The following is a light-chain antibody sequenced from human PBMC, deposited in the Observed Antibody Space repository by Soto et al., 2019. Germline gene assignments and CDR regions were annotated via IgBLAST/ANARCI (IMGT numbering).Light chain of an antibody. CDR3: QHYTTYWT. Sequence: DIQMTQSPSTLSASVGDRVTITCRASQSISSWLAWYQQKPGKAPKLLIYAASSLESGVPSRFSGSGSGTEFTITISRLQPDDVATYYRQHYTTYWTFGQGTKVEIK. CDR2: AAS. CDR1: QSISSW. J-gene: IGKJ1*01. V-gene: IGKV1-5*01.